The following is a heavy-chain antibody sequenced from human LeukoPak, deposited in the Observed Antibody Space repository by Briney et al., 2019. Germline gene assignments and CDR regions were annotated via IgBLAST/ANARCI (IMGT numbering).Heavy chain of an antibody. D-gene: IGHD3-22*01. J-gene: IGHJ4*02. V-gene: IGHV3-33*01. CDR2: IWYDGGNK. Sequence: GRSLRLSCAASGFTFSSYGMHWVRRAPGKGLEWVAAIWYDGGNKYYADPVKGRFTISRDNSKNTLYLQMNSLRAEDTAVYYCASNYDSTLRGQGTLVTVSS. CDR3: ASNYDSTL. CDR1: GFTFSSYG.